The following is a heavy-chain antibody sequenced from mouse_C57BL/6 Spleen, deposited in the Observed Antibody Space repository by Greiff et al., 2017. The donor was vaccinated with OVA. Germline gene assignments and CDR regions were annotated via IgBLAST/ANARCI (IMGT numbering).Heavy chain of an antibody. CDR3: ARKDGSYYYAMDY. V-gene: IGHV1-69*01. D-gene: IGHD1-1*01. CDR1: GYTFTSYW. J-gene: IGHJ4*01. Sequence: QVQLQQPGAELVMPGASVKLSCKASGYTFTSYWMHWVKQRPGHGLEWIGEIDPSDSSTNYNQKLKGKSTLTVDKSSSTAYMQLSSLTSEDSAVYYCARKDGSYYYAMDYWGQGTSVTVSS. CDR2: IDPSDSST.